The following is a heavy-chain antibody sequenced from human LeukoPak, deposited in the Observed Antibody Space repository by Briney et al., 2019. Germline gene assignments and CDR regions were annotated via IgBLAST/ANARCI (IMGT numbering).Heavy chain of an antibody. D-gene: IGHD3-10*01. CDR3: ARGTDGDWFDP. CDR2: ISSSSTI. J-gene: IGHJ5*02. V-gene: IGHV3-48*02. CDR1: GFTFSGW. Sequence: QPGGSLRLSCAASGFTFSGWMHWVRQAPGKGLEWVSYISSSSTIYYADSVKGRFTISRDNAKNSLYLQMNSLRDEDTAVYYCARGTDGDWFDPWGQGTLVTVSS.